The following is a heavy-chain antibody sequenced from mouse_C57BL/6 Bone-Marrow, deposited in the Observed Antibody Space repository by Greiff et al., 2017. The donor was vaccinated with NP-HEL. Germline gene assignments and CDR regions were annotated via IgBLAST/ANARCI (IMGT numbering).Heavy chain of an antibody. CDR1: GFSLTSYG. V-gene: IGHV2-5*01. CDR3: TRLRGYFDV. Sequence: QVQLKQSGPGLVQPSQSLSITCTASGFSLTSYGVHWVRQSPGQGLEWLGVIWSGGSTDYNAAFISRMSITKANSKSQVSFKMHSPQADDAAIYYCTRLRGYFDVWGTGTTVTVSS. D-gene: IGHD2-4*01. J-gene: IGHJ1*03. CDR2: IWSGGST.